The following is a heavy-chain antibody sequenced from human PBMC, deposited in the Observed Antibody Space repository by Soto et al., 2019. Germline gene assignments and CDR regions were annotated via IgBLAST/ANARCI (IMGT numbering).Heavy chain of an antibody. D-gene: IGHD3-3*01. V-gene: IGHV4-30-4*01. CDR3: ARSPFTIFGVVITHNWFAP. Sequence: LSLTCTVCGGSISSGDYYWSWIRQPPGKGLEWIGYIYYSGSTYYNPSLKSRVTISVDTSKNQFSLKLSSVTAADTAVYYCARSPFTIFGVVITHNWFAPWGQGTLVTVSS. CDR1: GGSISSGDYY. CDR2: IYYSGST. J-gene: IGHJ5*02.